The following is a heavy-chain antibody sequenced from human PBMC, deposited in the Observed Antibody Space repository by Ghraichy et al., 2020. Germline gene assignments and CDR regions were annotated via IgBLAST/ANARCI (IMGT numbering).Heavy chain of an antibody. CDR3: TKNQPLTGDFDD. CDR1: GYTFTTFD. D-gene: IGHD7-27*01. Sequence: ASVKVSCTASGYTFTTFDINWVRQAAGQGLEWLGWMSPASGNTGYAQSFQGRLTMTRDTSINTAYMELSGLSSEDTGIYYCTKNQPLTGDFDDWGQGTLVTVSS. J-gene: IGHJ4*02. V-gene: IGHV1-8*02. CDR2: MSPASGNT.